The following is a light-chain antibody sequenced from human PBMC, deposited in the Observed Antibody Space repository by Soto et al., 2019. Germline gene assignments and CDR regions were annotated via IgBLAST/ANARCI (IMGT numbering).Light chain of an antibody. CDR3: HQRSNWPRT. CDR2: AAS. Sequence: EIVLTQSPATLSLSPGERAALSCRASQSVSSSLAWYQQKPGQAPRLLIYAASNRATGIPARFSATGSGTDFTLTISSLEPADFAVYYCHQRSNWPRTFGGGTKVEIK. V-gene: IGKV3-11*01. CDR1: QSVSSS. J-gene: IGKJ4*01.